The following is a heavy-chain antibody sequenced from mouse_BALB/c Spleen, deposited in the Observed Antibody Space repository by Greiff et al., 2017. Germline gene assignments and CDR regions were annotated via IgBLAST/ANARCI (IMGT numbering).Heavy chain of an antibody. Sequence: VQLKESGPGLVKPSQSLSLTCTVTGYSITSDYAWNWIRQFPGNKLEWMGYISYSGSTSYNPSLKSRISITRDTSKNQFFLQLNSVTTEDTATYYCARYYYGYDDAMDYWGQGTSVTVSS. CDR1: GYSITSDYA. V-gene: IGHV3-2*02. J-gene: IGHJ4*01. CDR2: ISYSGST. CDR3: ARYYYGYDDAMDY. D-gene: IGHD2-2*01.